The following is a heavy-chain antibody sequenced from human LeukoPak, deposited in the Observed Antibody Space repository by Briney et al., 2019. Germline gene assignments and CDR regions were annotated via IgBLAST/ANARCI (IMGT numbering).Heavy chain of an antibody. CDR3: ARVNDFWSGYRPYYYMDV. CDR2: IYYSGST. D-gene: IGHD3-3*01. CDR1: GGSISSYY. Sequence: PSETLSLTCTVSGGSISSYYWGWIRQPPGKGLEWIGSIYYSGSTYYNPSLKSRVTMSVDTSKNQFSLKLSSVTAADTAVYYCARVNDFWSGYRPYYYMDVWGKGTTVTVSS. J-gene: IGHJ6*03. V-gene: IGHV4-39*07.